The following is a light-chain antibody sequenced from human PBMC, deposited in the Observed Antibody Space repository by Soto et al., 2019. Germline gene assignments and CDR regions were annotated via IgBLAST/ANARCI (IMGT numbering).Light chain of an antibody. CDR1: QNIGSF. V-gene: IGKV1-9*01. J-gene: IGKJ5*01. CDR3: QQLNSYLIT. CDR2: SAF. Sequence: DIQMTQPPSSLSASIGDRVTITCRASQNIGSFLNWYQQKPGEAPRLLVYSAFRIQSGVPSRFSGSGSGTEFTLTISSLQPEDFATYYCQQLNSYLITFGQGTRLEIK.